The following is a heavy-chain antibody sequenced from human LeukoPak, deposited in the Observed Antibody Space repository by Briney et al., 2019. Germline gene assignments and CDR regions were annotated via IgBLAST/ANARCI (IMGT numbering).Heavy chain of an antibody. CDR3: ARDLLAYGYSQHAFDI. CDR2: IIPIFGTA. J-gene: IGHJ3*02. CDR1: GGTFSSYA. D-gene: IGHD5-24*01. V-gene: IGHV1-69*01. Sequence: SVKVSCKASGGTFSSYAISWVRQAPGQGLEWMGGIIPIFGTANYAQKFQGRVTITADESTSTAYMELSSLRSEDTAVCYCARDLLAYGYSQHAFDIWGQGTMVTVSS.